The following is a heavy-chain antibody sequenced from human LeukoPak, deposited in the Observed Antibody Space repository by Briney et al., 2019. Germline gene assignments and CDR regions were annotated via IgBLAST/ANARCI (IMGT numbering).Heavy chain of an antibody. Sequence: SVTVSCKASGGTFSSYAISWVRQAPGQGLEWMGGIIPIFGTANYAQKFQGRVTITADESTSTAYMELSSLRSEDTAVYYCSYCSGGSCYSEYFQHWGQGTLVTVSS. CDR2: IIPIFGTA. D-gene: IGHD2-15*01. V-gene: IGHV1-69*13. J-gene: IGHJ1*01. CDR1: GGTFSSYA. CDR3: SYCSGGSCYSEYFQH.